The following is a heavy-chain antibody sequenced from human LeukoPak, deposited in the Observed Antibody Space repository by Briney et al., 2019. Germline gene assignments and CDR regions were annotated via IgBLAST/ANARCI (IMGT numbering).Heavy chain of an antibody. CDR3: ARDRPFGGVIDGMDV. CDR1: GLSVSSSY. V-gene: IGHV3-53*01. D-gene: IGHD3-16*02. J-gene: IGHJ6*02. Sequence: QTGGSLRLSCAASGLSVSSSYMSWVRQAPGQGLEWVSVTHSGGNTYYGDSVKGRFFISRDSSENTLYLQMNSLTAEDTAVYYCARDRPFGGVIDGMDVWGQGTTVTVSS. CDR2: THSGGNT.